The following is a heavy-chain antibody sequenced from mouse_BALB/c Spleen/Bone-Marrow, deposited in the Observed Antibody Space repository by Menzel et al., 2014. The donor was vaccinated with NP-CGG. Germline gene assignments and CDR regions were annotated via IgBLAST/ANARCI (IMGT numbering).Heavy chain of an antibody. Sequence: EVQRVGSGTVPARPGASVKMSCKASGYSFTIYWMHWVKQRPGQGLEWIGAIYPGNSDTSYNQKFKGKAKLTAVTSASTAYMELSSLTNEDSAVYYCTRFGSTYDWYFDVWGAGTTVTVSS. D-gene: IGHD1-1*01. V-gene: IGHV1-5*01. CDR3: TRFGSTYDWYFDV. CDR2: IYPGNSDT. CDR1: GYSFTIYW. J-gene: IGHJ1*01.